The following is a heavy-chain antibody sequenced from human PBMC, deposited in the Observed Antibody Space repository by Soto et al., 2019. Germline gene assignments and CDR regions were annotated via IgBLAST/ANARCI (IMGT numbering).Heavy chain of an antibody. CDR3: ARDMGSRCYDWFDP. D-gene: IGHD2-15*01. J-gene: IGHJ5*02. CDR2: IYHSGST. V-gene: IGHV4-4*02. CDR1: GGFISSSNW. Sequence: PSETLSLTCAVSGGFISSSNWWSWVRQPPGKGLEWIGEIYHSGSTNYNPSLKSRVTISVDKSKNQFSLTLSSVTAADTAVYYCARDMGSRCYDWFDPWGQGTLVAVSS.